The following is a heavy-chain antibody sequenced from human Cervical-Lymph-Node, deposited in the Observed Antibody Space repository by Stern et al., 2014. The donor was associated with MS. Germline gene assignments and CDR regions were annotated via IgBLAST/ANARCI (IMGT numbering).Heavy chain of an antibody. Sequence: HVQLVQSGAEVKKPGSSVKVSCKASGDSFSTFTISWVRQAPGQGLEWMGGIDPIFRTPNYAQKFPGRVPLPPDQSTSQAYMRIGGLRSEDTATYFCARDQGGIAADWGQGTRVTVSS. CDR1: GDSFSTFT. CDR3: ARDQGGIAAD. J-gene: IGHJ4*02. CDR2: IDPIFRTP. D-gene: IGHD6-13*01. V-gene: IGHV1-69*01.